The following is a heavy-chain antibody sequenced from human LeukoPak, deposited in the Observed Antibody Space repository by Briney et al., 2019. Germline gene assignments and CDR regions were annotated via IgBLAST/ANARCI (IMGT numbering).Heavy chain of an antibody. V-gene: IGHV1-69*01. CDR1: GGTFSSYA. Sequence: PGGSLRLSCKASGGTFSSYAISWVRQAPGQGLEWMGGIIPIFGTANYAQKFQGRVTITADESTSTAYMELSSLRSEDTAVYYCARADDSSGEYYYYGMDVWGQGTTVTVSS. CDR3: ARADDSSGEYYYYGMDV. D-gene: IGHD6-6*01. J-gene: IGHJ6*02. CDR2: IIPIFGTA.